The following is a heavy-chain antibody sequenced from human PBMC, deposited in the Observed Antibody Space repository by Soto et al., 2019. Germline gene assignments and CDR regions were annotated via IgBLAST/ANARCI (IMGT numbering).Heavy chain of an antibody. CDR2: IIPIFGTA. CDR3: ARCQGVLYNVSYYGMDV. D-gene: IGHD1-20*01. J-gene: IGHJ6*02. Sequence: GASVKVSCKASGGTFSSYAISWVRQAPGQGLEWMGGIIPIFGTANYAQKFQGGVTITADESTSTAYMELSSLRSEDTAVYYCARCQGVLYNVSYYGMDVWGQGTTVTVSS. V-gene: IGHV1-69*13. CDR1: GGTFSSYA.